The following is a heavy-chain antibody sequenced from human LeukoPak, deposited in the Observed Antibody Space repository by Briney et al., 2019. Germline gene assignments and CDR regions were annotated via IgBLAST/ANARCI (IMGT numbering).Heavy chain of an antibody. CDR2: ISSSSSYI. V-gene: IGHV3-21*01. CDR3: ARDLHGVAALYYYYGMDV. CDR1: GFTFSSYS. D-gene: IGHD2-15*01. Sequence: GGSLRLSCAASGFTFSSYSMNWVRQAPGKGLEWVSSISSSSSYIYYADSVKGRFTISRDNAKNSLYLQMNSLRAEDTAVYYCARDLHGVAALYYYYGMDVWGQGSTVTVSS. J-gene: IGHJ6*01.